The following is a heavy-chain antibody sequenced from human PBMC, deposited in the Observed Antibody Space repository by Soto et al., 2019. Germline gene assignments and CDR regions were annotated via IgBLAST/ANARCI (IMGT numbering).Heavy chain of an antibody. Sequence: EVQLVESGGGLVKPGGSLRLSCAASGFTFSSHGMNWVRQAPGKGLEWVSCITSTSSFIYYADSVKGRFTISRDNAKNSLSLQMDSLRAEDPAVYYCARGAVVGMGQELDFWGQGILVTVSS. CDR1: GFTFSSHG. CDR2: ITSTSSFI. V-gene: IGHV3-21*01. D-gene: IGHD6-19*01. CDR3: ARGAVVGMGQELDF. J-gene: IGHJ4*02.